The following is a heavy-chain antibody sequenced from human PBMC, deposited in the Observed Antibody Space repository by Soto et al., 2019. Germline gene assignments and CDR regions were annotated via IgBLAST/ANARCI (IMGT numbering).Heavy chain of an antibody. CDR3: AKALTGYNYASFDF. V-gene: IGHV3-30*18. J-gene: IGHJ4*02. Sequence: QVQLVESGGGVVQPGRSLRLSCAASGFMFSSYGMHWVRQAPGKGLEWVSAVSSDGNNKGYTDSVKGRFTISRDNSKNTLYLQMNSLRPEDTAVYFCAKALTGYNYASFDFWGQGTLVTVSS. CDR2: VSSDGNNK. D-gene: IGHD5-18*01. CDR1: GFMFSSYG.